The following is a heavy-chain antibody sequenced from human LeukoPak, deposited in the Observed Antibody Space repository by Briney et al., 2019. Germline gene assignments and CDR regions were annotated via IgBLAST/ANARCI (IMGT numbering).Heavy chain of an antibody. CDR2: ISSSSSYI. D-gene: IGHD5-24*01. V-gene: IGHV3-21*01. CDR3: ARARRDGIFDY. Sequence: GGSLRLSCAASGFTFSGYSMNWVRQAPGKGLEWVSSISSSSSYIYYADSVKGRFTISRDNAKNSLYLQMNSLRAEDTAVYYCARARRDGIFDYWGQGTLVTVSS. J-gene: IGHJ4*02. CDR1: GFTFSGYS.